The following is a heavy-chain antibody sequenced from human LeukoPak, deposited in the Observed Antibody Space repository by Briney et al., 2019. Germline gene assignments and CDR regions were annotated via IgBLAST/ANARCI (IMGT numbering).Heavy chain of an antibody. CDR1: GGSISSSSYY. CDR2: IYYSGST. D-gene: IGHD3-3*01. J-gene: IGHJ6*03. V-gene: IGHV4-39*01. Sequence: SETLSLTCTVSGGSISSSSYYWGWIRQPPGKGLEWIGSIYYSGSTYYNPSLKSRVTISVDTSKNQFSLKLSSVTAADTAVYYCARGVSYDFWSGYPSGYYYYMDVRGKGTTVTVSS. CDR3: ARGVSYDFWSGYPSGYYYYMDV.